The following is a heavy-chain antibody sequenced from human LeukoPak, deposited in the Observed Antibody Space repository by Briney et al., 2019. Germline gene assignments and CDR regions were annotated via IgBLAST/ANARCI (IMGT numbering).Heavy chain of an antibody. CDR2: IYYSGST. CDR1: GGSISSYY. D-gene: IGHD4-23*01. CDR3: AAGKTRILFDY. Sequence: SETLSLTCTVSGGSISSYYWSWIRQAPGKGLEWFGHIYYSGSTNYNPSLKSRVTISIDTSKNQFSLKLSSVTAADTAVYFCAAGKTRILFDYWGQGTLVTVSS. J-gene: IGHJ4*02. V-gene: IGHV4-59*08.